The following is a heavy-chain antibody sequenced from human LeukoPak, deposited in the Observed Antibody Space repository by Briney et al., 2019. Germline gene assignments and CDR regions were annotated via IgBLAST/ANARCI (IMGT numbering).Heavy chain of an antibody. J-gene: IGHJ5*02. V-gene: IGHV1-46*01. CDR3: ARDNSVRDEAWWLNP. Sequence: ASVKVSCKAFGYTFTRYYMHWVRQAPGQGPEWMGVISPSGGSTTYAQKFQGRVTLTRDMSTSTDYLELSSLRSEDTAVYYCARDNSVRDEAWWLNPWGQGTLVTVSS. CDR1: GYTFTRYY. CDR2: ISPSGGST. D-gene: IGHD5-24*01.